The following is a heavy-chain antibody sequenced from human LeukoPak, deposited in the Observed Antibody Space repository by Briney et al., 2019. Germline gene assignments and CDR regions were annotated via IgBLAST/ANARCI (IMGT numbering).Heavy chain of an antibody. Sequence: ASVKVSCKASGYTFTGYYMHWVRQAPGQGLEWMGWINPNSGGTNYAQKFQGRVTMTRNTSISTAYMELSRLRSDDTAVYYCARDTAMVTYWFDPWGQGTLVTVSS. V-gene: IGHV1-2*02. J-gene: IGHJ5*02. D-gene: IGHD5-18*01. CDR3: ARDTAMVTYWFDP. CDR1: GYTFTGYY. CDR2: INPNSGGT.